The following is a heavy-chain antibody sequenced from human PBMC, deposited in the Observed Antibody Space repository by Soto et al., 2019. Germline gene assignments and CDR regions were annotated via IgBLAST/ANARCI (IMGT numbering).Heavy chain of an antibody. CDR1: GSSINSAYY. D-gene: IGHD6-13*01. CDR2: IYHSGSP. V-gene: IGHV4-38-2*01. J-gene: IGHJ4*02. CDR3: ARAVPAAGAFDS. Sequence: PSETLSLTCAVSGSSINSAYYWGRVRQPPGKVLEWIGNIYHSGSPYYNPSLKSRVIISVDTSKKQFSLRLTSVTAADKAVYYCARAVPAAGAFDSWGQGTLVTVS.